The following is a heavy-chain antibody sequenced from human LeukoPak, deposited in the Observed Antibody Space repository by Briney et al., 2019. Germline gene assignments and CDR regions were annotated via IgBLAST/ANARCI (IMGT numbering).Heavy chain of an antibody. CDR3: ARAEWGSGSYYSVY. CDR1: GYTFTSYD. CDR2: MDPNSGNT. J-gene: IGHJ4*02. V-gene: IGHV1-8*01. D-gene: IGHD3-10*01. Sequence: GASVKVSCKASGYTFTSYDINWVRQATGQGLEWMGWMDPNSGNTGYAQKFQGRVTMTRNTSISTAYMELSSLRSEDTAVYYCARAEWGSGSYYSVYWGQGTLVTVSS.